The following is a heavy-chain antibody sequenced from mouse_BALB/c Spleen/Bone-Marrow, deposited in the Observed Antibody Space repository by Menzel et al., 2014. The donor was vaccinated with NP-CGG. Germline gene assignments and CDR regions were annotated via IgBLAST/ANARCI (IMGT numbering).Heavy chain of an antibody. J-gene: IGHJ4*01. Sequence: EVKLMESGGGLVQPKGSLKLSCAASGFTFNTYAMNWVRQAPGKGLEWVARIRSKSNNYATYYADSVKDRFTISRDDSQSMLYLQMNNLKTEDTAMYYCVRPHYYGSSYRYAMDYWGQGTSVTASS. V-gene: IGHV10-1*02. CDR2: IRSKSNNYAT. CDR1: GFTFNTYA. CDR3: VRPHYYGSSYRYAMDY. D-gene: IGHD1-1*01.